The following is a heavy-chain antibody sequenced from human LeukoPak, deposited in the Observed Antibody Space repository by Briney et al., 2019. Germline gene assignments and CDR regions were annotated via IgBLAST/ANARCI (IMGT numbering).Heavy chain of an antibody. CDR3: ARDEGIAAANYYFDY. Sequence: PSETLSLTCAVYGGSFSGYYWSWIRQPPGKGLEWIGEINHSGSTNYNPSLKSRVTISVDTSKNQFSLKLSSVTAADTAVYYCARDEGIAAANYYFDYWGQGTLVTVSS. CDR1: GGSFSGYY. V-gene: IGHV4-34*01. D-gene: IGHD6-13*01. J-gene: IGHJ4*02. CDR2: INHSGST.